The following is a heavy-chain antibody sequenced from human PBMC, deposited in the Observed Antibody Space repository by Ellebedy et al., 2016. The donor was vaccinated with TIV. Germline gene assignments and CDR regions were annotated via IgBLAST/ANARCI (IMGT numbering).Heavy chain of an antibody. V-gene: IGHV5-51*01. CDR3: VRHDYGVDWAAFDY. Sequence: GESLKISCKGSGYIFTSHYIGWVRQMPGKGLELMGIIYPGDSDTRYSPSFLGQVTISADKSISTAYLQWSTLKASDSGIYYCVRHDYGVDWAAFDYWGQGTLVTVSS. J-gene: IGHJ4*02. D-gene: IGHD4/OR15-4a*01. CDR1: GYIFTSHY. CDR2: IYPGDSDT.